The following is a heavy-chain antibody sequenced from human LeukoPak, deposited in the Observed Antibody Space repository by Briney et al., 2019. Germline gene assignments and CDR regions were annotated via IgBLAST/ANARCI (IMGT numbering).Heavy chain of an antibody. D-gene: IGHD3-22*01. CDR1: GGSISSSSYY. J-gene: IGHJ5*02. CDR3: ARLGAHDSSGYYYFGFDP. CDR2: IYYSGST. V-gene: IGHV4-39*01. Sequence: PSETLSLTCTVSGGSISSSSYYWGWIRQPPGKGLEWIGSIYYSGSTYYNPSLKSRVTISVDTSKNQFSLKLSSVTAADTAVYYCARLGAHDSSGYYYFGFDPWGQGTLVTVSS.